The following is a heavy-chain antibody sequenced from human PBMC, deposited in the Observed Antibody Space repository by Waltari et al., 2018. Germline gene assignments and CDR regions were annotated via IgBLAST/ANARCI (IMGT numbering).Heavy chain of an antibody. CDR1: GYTLTELS. J-gene: IGHJ6*02. D-gene: IGHD6-19*01. CDR3: ATGAVAGIRGYYYYYGMDV. V-gene: IGHV1-24*01. Sequence: QVQLVQSGAEVKKPGASVKVSCKVSGYTLTELSMHWVRQAPGKGLEWMGGFDPEDGETSYGQKFQGRVTMTEDTATDTAYMELSSLRSEDTAVYYCATGAVAGIRGYYYYYGMDVWGQGTTVTVSS. CDR2: FDPEDGET.